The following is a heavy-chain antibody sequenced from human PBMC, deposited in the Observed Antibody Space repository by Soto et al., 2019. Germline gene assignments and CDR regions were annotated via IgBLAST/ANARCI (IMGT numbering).Heavy chain of an antibody. Sequence: GGSLRLSCAASGFTFSSYAMSWVRQAPGKGLEWVSAISGNGGRTYYADSVKGRFTISRDDSKNTLYLQMNSLRADDTAVYYCAKDHSSGWYRPHDAFDIWGQGTMVTVSS. J-gene: IGHJ3*02. CDR3: AKDHSSGWYRPHDAFDI. D-gene: IGHD6-19*01. CDR2: ISGNGGRT. CDR1: GFTFSSYA. V-gene: IGHV3-23*01.